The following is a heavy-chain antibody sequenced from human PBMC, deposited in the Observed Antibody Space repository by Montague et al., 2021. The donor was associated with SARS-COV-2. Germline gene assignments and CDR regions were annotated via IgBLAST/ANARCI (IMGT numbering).Heavy chain of an antibody. CDR2: IYYSGST. J-gene: IGHJ4*02. CDR1: GGSISSSSYY. CDR3: ARHGKTRIAMLVVVIGYFDY. V-gene: IGHV4-39*01. D-gene: IGHD3-22*01. Sequence: SETLSLTCTVSGGSISSSSYYWGWIRQPPGKGLEWIGSIYYSGSTYYNPSLKSRVTISVDTSKNQFSLKLSSVTAAATAVYYCARHGKTRIAMLVVVIGYFDYWGQGTLVTVSS.